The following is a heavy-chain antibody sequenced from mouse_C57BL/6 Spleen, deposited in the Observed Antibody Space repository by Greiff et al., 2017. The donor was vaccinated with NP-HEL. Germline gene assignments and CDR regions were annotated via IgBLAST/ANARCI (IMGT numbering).Heavy chain of an antibody. CDR1: GFNIKDDY. Sequence: EVQLQQSGAELVRPGASVKLSCTASGFNIKDDYMHWVKQRPEQGLEWIGWIDPENGDTEYASKFQGKATITADTSSNTAYLQLSSLTSEDTAVYYCTTGNLRYFDVWGTGTTVTVSS. CDR2: IDPENGDT. V-gene: IGHV14-4*01. J-gene: IGHJ1*03. CDR3: TTGNLRYFDV.